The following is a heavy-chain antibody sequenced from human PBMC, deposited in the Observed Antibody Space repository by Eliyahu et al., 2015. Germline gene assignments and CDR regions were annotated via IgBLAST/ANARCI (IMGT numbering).Heavy chain of an antibody. CDR2: INWNSGNI. CDR1: GFPFDDYA. CDR3: AKDADSSGYYNRGPVFDH. V-gene: IGHV3-9*01. Sequence: EVQLVESGGGLVQPGGSLRLSCAASGFPFDDYAMHWVRQAPGKGLEWVSGINWNSGNIEYVDSVKGRFTMSRDNAKNSLYLQMNSLRAEDTAFYYCAKDADSSGYYNRGPVFDHWGQGALVTVSS. D-gene: IGHD3-22*01. J-gene: IGHJ4*02.